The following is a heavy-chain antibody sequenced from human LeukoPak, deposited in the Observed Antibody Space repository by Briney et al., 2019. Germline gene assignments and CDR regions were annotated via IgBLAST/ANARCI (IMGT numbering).Heavy chain of an antibody. J-gene: IGHJ3*02. D-gene: IGHD3-16*01. CDR1: GDSVSNNNAA. CDR3: ASSSLRGSDAFDI. Sequence: SQTLSLTCAISGDSVSNNNAAWNWIRQSPSIGLEWLGRTYYRSKWYTDYVVSVSSRITINPDASKNQFSLQLNSVTPEDTAVYYCASSSLRGSDAFDIWGQGTMVTVSS. V-gene: IGHV6-1*01. CDR2: TYYRSKWYT.